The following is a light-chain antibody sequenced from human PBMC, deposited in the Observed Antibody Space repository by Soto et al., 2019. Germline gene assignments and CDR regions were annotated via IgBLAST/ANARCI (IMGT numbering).Light chain of an antibody. CDR2: GNS. CDR3: QSYDSSLSGVV. Sequence: QSVLTQPPSVSGAPGQRVTISCTGSSSNIGAGYDVQWYQQLPGTAPKVLIYGNSNRPSGVPDRFSGSKSGTSASLAITGLQAEDEADYYCQSYDSSLSGVVFGGRTKLTVL. V-gene: IGLV1-40*01. CDR1: SSNIGAGYD. J-gene: IGLJ2*01.